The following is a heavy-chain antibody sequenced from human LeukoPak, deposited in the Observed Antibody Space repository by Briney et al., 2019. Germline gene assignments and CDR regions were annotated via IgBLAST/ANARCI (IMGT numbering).Heavy chain of an antibody. CDR3: ARLGIAAAGRMPSNFDY. J-gene: IGHJ4*02. Sequence: PSETLALTCTVSGGSISSSSYYWGWIRQPPGKGLEWIRSIYYSGSTYYNPSLKSRVTISVDTSKNQFSLKLSSVTAADTAVYYCARLGIAAAGRMPSNFDYWGQGTLVTVSS. V-gene: IGHV4-39*01. CDR1: GGSISSSSYY. CDR2: IYYSGST. D-gene: IGHD6-13*01.